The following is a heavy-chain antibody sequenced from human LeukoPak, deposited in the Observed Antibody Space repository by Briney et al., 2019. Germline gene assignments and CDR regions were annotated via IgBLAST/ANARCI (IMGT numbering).Heavy chain of an antibody. V-gene: IGHV3-21*01. Sequence: GGSLRLSCAASGFTFSSNAMTWVRQAPGKGLEWVSFISSSSSYIYFADSMRGRFTISRDNAKHLVYLQMNSLRAEDTGVYYCARGHTLSAFDYWGQGTLVTVSS. CDR2: ISSSSSYI. D-gene: IGHD1-26*01. J-gene: IGHJ4*02. CDR1: GFTFSSNA. CDR3: ARGHTLSAFDY.